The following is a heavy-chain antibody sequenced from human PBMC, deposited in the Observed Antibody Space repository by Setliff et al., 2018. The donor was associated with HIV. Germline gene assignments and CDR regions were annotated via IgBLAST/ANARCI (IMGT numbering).Heavy chain of an antibody. J-gene: IGHJ4*02. CDR1: GYSISSGNY. CDR2: IYHSGSS. D-gene: IGHD3-3*01. V-gene: IGHV4-38-2*01. CDR3: ARGGGFWSGQLDY. Sequence: KPSETLSLTCAVFGYSISSGNYWGWIQQPPGKGLEWIGAIYHSGSSYYSPSLKSRVSIPIDTPRSQFSLKLSSVTAADTAVYYCARGGGFWSGQLDYWGQGTLVTVSS.